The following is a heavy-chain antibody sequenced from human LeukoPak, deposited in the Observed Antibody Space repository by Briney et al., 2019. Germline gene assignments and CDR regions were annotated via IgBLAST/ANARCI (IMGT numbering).Heavy chain of an antibody. J-gene: IGHJ4*02. V-gene: IGHV3-20*04. CDR3: ARVRSGGWYDPVDY. CDR2: INWNGDSR. Sequence: GGSLRLSCTASGFKFDDYGMTWVRQAPGKGLEWVSDINWNGDSRGYAHSVRGRFTISRDNAKNSLYLQMNSLRAEDTALYYCARVRSGGWYDPVDYWGQGTLVTVSS. D-gene: IGHD6-19*01. CDR1: GFKFDDYG.